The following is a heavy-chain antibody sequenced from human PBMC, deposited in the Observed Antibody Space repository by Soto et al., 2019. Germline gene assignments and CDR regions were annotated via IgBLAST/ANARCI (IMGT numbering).Heavy chain of an antibody. D-gene: IGHD3-22*01. Sequence: GGSLRLSCAASGFTFRSYAMSWVRQAPGKGLEWVSAISGSGGSTYYADSVKGRFTISRDNSKNTLYLQMNSLRAEDTAVYYCAKDRGYYDSSGYYDFDYWGQGTPVTVSS. CDR3: AKDRGYYDSSGYYDFDY. V-gene: IGHV3-23*01. CDR1: GFTFRSYA. CDR2: ISGSGGST. J-gene: IGHJ4*02.